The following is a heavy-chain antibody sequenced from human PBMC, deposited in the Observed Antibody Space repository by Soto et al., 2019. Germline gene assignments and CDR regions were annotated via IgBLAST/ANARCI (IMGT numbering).Heavy chain of an antibody. CDR3: ARVGVDTAMPQGGYFDY. V-gene: IGHV4-31*03. Sequence: QVQLQESGPGLVKPSQTLSLTCTVSGGSISSGGYYWSWIRQHPGKGLEWIGYIYYSGSTYYNPSLKSRVTIYVDTSKNQFALKLSSVNAADTAVYYCARVGVDTAMPQGGYFDYWGQGTLVTVSS. CDR2: IYYSGST. D-gene: IGHD5-18*01. CDR1: GGSISSGGYY. J-gene: IGHJ4*02.